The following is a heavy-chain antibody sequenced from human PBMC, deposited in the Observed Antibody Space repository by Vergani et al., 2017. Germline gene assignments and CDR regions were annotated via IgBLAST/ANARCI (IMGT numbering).Heavy chain of an antibody. CDR3: AREYYDFWSGYYTGAWSDP. J-gene: IGHJ5*02. V-gene: IGHV4-30-2*01. CDR2: IYHSWST. Sequence: QLQLQESGSGLVKPSQTLSLTCAVSGGSLSSGGYSWSWLRQPPGKGLEWIGYIYHSWSTYYNPSLKSRVTISVDRSKNQFSLKLSSVTAADTALYYCAREYYDFWSGYYTGAWSDPWGQGTSVTVSS. CDR1: GGSLSSGGYS. D-gene: IGHD3-3*01.